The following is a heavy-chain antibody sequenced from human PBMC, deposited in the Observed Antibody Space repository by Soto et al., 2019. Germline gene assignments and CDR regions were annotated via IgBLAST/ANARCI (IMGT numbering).Heavy chain of an antibody. J-gene: IGHJ4*02. CDR1: GGSISSGGYY. CDR3: ARTLYSRSWYMGNYFDY. Sequence: PSETLSLTWTVSGGSISSGGYYWSWIRQHPGKGLEWIGYIYYSGSTYYNPSLKSRVTISVNTSKNRFSLKLSSVTAADTAVYYCARTLYSRSWYMGNYFDYWGQGTLVTVSS. CDR2: IYYSGST. D-gene: IGHD6-13*01. V-gene: IGHV4-31*02.